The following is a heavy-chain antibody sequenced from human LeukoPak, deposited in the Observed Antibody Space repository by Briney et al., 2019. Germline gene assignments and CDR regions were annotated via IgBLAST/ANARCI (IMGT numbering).Heavy chain of an antibody. D-gene: IGHD3-22*01. J-gene: IGHJ3*02. CDR1: GYIFSSYW. CDR3: ARRGYDSSGYRDAFDI. V-gene: IGHV5-51*01. CDR2: IYPGDSDT. Sequence: GESLKISCKGSGYIFSSYWIGWVRQMPGKGLEWMEIIYPGDSDTRYSPSLQGQVTISADKSISTAYLQWSSLKASDTAMYYCARRGYDSSGYRDAFDIWGQGTMVTVSS.